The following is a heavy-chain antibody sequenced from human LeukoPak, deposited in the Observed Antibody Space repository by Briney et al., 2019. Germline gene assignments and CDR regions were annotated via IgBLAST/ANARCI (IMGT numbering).Heavy chain of an antibody. CDR2: IYISGST. J-gene: IGHJ4*02. Sequence: PSETLSLTCTISGGSISTYHWSWIRQPAGKGLEWIGRIYISGSTNCNPSLKSRVTMSIDTSQNQLSLKLSSVTAADTAVYYCARVRLGSGWYNYFDYWGQGTLVTVSS. CDR1: GGSISTYH. V-gene: IGHV4-4*07. CDR3: ARVRLGSGWYNYFDY. D-gene: IGHD6-19*01.